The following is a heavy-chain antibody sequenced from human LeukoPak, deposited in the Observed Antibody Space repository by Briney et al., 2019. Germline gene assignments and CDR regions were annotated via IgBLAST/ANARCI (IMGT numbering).Heavy chain of an antibody. Sequence: SETLSLTCAVYGETFIHNFWTWIRQPPGKGLEWIGQINHSGSTYYNPSLKSRVTILVDTSKNQFSLKLTSVTAADTAVYYCARAMPYFYGSIVVPGTIDYWGQGILVTVSS. J-gene: IGHJ4*02. CDR1: GETFIHNF. CDR3: ARAMPYFYGSIVVPGTIDY. CDR2: INHSGST. D-gene: IGHD6-19*01. V-gene: IGHV4-34*01.